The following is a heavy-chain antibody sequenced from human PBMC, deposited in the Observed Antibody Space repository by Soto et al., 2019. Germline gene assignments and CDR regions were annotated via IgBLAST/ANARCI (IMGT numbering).Heavy chain of an antibody. CDR3: AREGFIGGYSGYDYAYLLFPSIGKPGRGDYYYGMDV. CDR2: IYYSGST. J-gene: IGHJ6*02. V-gene: IGHV4-59*01. CDR1: DGNISNYY. Sequence: SELQPHTCTVADGNISNYYCRWTLQTPGKGLEWIGYIYYSGSTNYNPSLKSRVTISVDTSKNQFSLKLSSVTAADTAVYYCAREGFIGGYSGYDYAYLLFPSIGKPGRGDYYYGMDVWGQGSTVIV. D-gene: IGHD5-12*01.